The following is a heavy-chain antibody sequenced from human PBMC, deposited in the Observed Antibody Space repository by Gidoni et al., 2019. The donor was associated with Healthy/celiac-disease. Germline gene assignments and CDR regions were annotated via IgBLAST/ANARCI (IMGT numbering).Heavy chain of an antibody. V-gene: IGHV4-39*01. CDR2: IYYSGST. D-gene: IGHD3-16*01. J-gene: IGHJ5*02. CDR1: GGSISSSSYY. CDR3: ARHGGGGWFDP. Sequence: QLQLQESGPGLVKPSETLSLTCTVSGGSISSSSYYWGWIRQPPGKGLEWIGSIYYSGSTYYNPSLKSRVTISVDTSKNQFSLKLSSVTAADTAVYYCARHGGGGWFDPWGQGTLVTVSS.